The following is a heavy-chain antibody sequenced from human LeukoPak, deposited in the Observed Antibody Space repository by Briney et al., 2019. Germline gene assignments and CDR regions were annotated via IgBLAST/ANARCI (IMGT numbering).Heavy chain of an antibody. CDR3: ARELPSTGNWFDP. V-gene: IGHV4-59*01. CDR2: MYYSGDS. Sequence: SETLSLTCNISGVPITDYYWSWIRLAPRRGLEWIGYMYYSGDSNSNPSLEGRVTMSADTSTNQFSLRLTYLTAADTAIYYCARELPSTGNWFDPWGQGILVTVSS. D-gene: IGHD1-14*01. CDR1: GVPITDYY. J-gene: IGHJ5*02.